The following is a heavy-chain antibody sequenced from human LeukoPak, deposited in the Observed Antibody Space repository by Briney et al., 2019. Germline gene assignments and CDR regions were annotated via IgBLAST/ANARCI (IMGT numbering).Heavy chain of an antibody. J-gene: IGHJ4*02. Sequence: GGSLRLSCAASGFTFSSYAMSWVRQAPGKGLEWVSTISGSGGTTYYADSVKGRFTISRDNSKNTLYLQMNSLRAEDTAVYYCARRAGAYSHPYDYWGQGTLVTVSS. CDR2: ISGSGGTT. CDR1: GFTFSSYA. V-gene: IGHV3-23*01. CDR3: ARRAGAYSHPYDY. D-gene: IGHD4/OR15-4a*01.